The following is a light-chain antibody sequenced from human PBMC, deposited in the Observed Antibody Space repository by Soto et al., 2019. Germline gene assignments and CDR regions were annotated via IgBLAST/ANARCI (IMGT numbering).Light chain of an antibody. Sequence: DIQMTQSPSSLSASVGDRVTITCRASQDITSYLNWYQQKPKKAPELLIYAASTLQSGAPSRFSGSESGTEYTLTISSLQPEDFAIYYCQQSYTTPSTFGQGTRVESK. CDR3: QQSYTTPST. CDR2: AAS. V-gene: IGKV1-39*01. J-gene: IGKJ1*01. CDR1: QDITSY.